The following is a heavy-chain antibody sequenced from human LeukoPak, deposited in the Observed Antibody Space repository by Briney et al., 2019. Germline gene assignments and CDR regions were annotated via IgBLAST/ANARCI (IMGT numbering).Heavy chain of an antibody. CDR2: ISANNGNT. D-gene: IGHD4-23*01. V-gene: IGHV1-18*01. Sequence: ASVKVSCKASGYTFSSYGIGWVRQAPGQGLEWMAWISANNGNTNYAQKFQGRVTLTTDTSTTTAYMELRTLRSEDTAVYYCATAIRTLYYGGKVLWFDPWGQGTLVTVSS. J-gene: IGHJ5*02. CDR3: ATAIRTLYYGGKVLWFDP. CDR1: GYTFSSYG.